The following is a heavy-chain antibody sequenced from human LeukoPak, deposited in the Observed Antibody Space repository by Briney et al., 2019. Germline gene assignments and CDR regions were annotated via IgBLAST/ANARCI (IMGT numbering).Heavy chain of an antibody. V-gene: IGHV1-18*01. J-gene: IGHJ6*02. CDR1: GYTFTSYG. CDR2: ISAYNGNT. CDR3: ARAGDSSSWYYYYYGMDV. D-gene: IGHD6-13*01. Sequence: ASEKVSCKASGYTFTSYGISWVRQAPGQGLEWMGWISAYNGNTNYAQKLQGRVTMTTDTSTSTAYMELRSLRSDDTAVYYCARAGDSSSWYYYYYGMDVWGQGTTVTVSS.